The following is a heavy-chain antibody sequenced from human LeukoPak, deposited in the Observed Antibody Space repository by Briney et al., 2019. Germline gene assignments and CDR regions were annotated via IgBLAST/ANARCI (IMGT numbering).Heavy chain of an antibody. CDR2: ISYDGSNK. V-gene: IGHV3-30-3*01. Sequence: GRSLSLSCAASGFTFSRYAMHWVRPAPGKGLEWVAVISYDGSNKYYADSVKGRFTISRDNSKNTLYLQMNSLRAEGTAVYYCARDPWRGDTAMVYPHYWGQGTLVTVSS. CDR3: ARDPWRGDTAMVYPHY. J-gene: IGHJ4*02. D-gene: IGHD5-18*01. CDR1: GFTFSRYA.